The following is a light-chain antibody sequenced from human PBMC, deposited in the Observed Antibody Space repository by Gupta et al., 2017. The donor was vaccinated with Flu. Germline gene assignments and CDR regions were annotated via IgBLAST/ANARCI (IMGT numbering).Light chain of an antibody. J-gene: IGLJ3*02. CDR3: AAWDDSRNGWV. CDR2: YDD. Sequence: QPVPTQPPSVSAAPGQRVTISCSGSSSSLGNNAVNWYQQLPGKTPKLLIYYDDLLSSGVSDRFSGSKSGTSASLAISGLQSDDEADYYGAAWDDSRNGWVFGGGTKLTVL. V-gene: IGLV1-36*01. CDR1: SSSLGNNA.